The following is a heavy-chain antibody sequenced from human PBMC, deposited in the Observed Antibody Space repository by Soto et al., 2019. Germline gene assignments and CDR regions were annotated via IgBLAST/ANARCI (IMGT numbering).Heavy chain of an antibody. V-gene: IGHV3-33*06. CDR2: ILYDGSNK. Sequence: GGSLRLSCAASGFTFSSYGMHWVRQAPGKGLEWVAVILYDGSNKYYADSVKGRFTISRDNSKNTLYLQMNSLRAEDTAVYYCSKGGAMVSTIEYYYYYYMDVWGKGTTVTVSS. J-gene: IGHJ6*03. CDR3: SKGGAMVSTIEYYYYYYMDV. D-gene: IGHD5-18*01. CDR1: GFTFSSYG.